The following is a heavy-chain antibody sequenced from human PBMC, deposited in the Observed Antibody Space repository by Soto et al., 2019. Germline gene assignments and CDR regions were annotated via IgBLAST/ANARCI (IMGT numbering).Heavy chain of an antibody. Sequence: QLQLVESGGGVVQPGRSLRLSCVASGFSFSNHGMHWVRQAPGKGLEWVAVISNDGSNKEYAESVKGRFTISRDNSKNTLYLQINSLKVEDTAVFYCARNSRATVAGAPGWWGQGTLVTVSS. CDR2: ISNDGSNK. CDR3: ARNSRATVAGAPGW. V-gene: IGHV3-30*03. D-gene: IGHD6-19*01. CDR1: GFSFSNHG. J-gene: IGHJ4*02.